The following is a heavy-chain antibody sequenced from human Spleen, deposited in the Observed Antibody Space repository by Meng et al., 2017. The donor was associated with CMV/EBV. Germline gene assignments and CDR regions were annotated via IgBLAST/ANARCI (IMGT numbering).Heavy chain of an antibody. D-gene: IGHD6-6*01. CDR3: ARDGANIAARRDFDY. CDR1: GFTFSTYS. CDR2: ISGPSTTI. V-gene: IGHV3-48*04. Sequence: GGPLRLSCAASGFTFSTYSLNWVRQAPGKGLEWVSYISGPSTTIYYADSVKGRFTISRDNAKNSLYLQMNSLRADDTAVYYCARDGANIAARRDFDYWGQGTLVTVSS. J-gene: IGHJ4*02.